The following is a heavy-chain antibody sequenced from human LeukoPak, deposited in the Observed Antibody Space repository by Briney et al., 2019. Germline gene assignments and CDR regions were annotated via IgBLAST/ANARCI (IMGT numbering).Heavy chain of an antibody. CDR1: CRSITCYY. CDR3: ARGLPGYNGGDDAFDI. Sequence: SDTLSLICSVWCRSITCYYWIWLRQPPGKDLEYIGYIYYSGSTNYNPSLKSRVTISVDTSKNQLSLKLSSVTAADTAVYYCARGLPGYNGGDDAFDIWGQGTVVIVS. CDR2: IYYSGST. V-gene: IGHV4-59*07. J-gene: IGHJ3*02. D-gene: IGHD6-19*01.